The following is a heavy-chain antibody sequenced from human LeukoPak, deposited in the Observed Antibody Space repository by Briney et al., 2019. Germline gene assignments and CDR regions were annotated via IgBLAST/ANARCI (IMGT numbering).Heavy chain of an antibody. CDR1: EGTFSSYA. CDR3: ARDKEPMAQAYYFDY. J-gene: IGHJ4*02. Sequence: SVKVSCKASEGTFSSYAISWVRQAPGQGLEWMGGIIPIFGTANYAQKFQGRVTITADEYTSTAYMELSSLRSEDTAVYYCARDKEPMAQAYYFDYWGQGTLVTVSS. D-gene: IGHD1-14*01. CDR2: IIPIFGTA. V-gene: IGHV1-69*13.